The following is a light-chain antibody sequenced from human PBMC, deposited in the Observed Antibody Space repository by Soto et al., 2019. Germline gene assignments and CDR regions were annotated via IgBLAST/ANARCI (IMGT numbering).Light chain of an antibody. CDR2: DAS. CDR1: QGVSSY. Sequence: EIVLTQSPATLSLSPGERATLSCRASQGVSSYLAWYQQKSGQAPRLLIYDASNRATGIPARFSGSGPGTDFTLTISSLEPEDCAVYYCQQRSNWHMYTFGQGTKLEIK. CDR3: QQRSNWHMYT. J-gene: IGKJ2*01. V-gene: IGKV3D-11*01.